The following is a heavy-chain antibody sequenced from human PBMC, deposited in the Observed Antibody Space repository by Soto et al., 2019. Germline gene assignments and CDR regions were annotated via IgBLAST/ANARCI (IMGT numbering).Heavy chain of an antibody. CDR1: GFTFSSYA. V-gene: IGHV3-23*01. CDR3: AKGGSCYSCYYGMDV. CDR2: ISGSGGST. J-gene: IGHJ6*02. Sequence: GGSLRLSCAASGFTFSSYAMSRVRQAPGKGLEWVSAISGSGGSTYYADSVKGRFTISRDNSKNTLYLQMNSLRAEDTAVYYCAKGGSCYSCYYGMDVWGQGTTVTV. D-gene: IGHD2-15*01.